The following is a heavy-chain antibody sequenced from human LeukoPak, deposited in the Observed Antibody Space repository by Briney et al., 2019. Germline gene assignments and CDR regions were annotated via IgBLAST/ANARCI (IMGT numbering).Heavy chain of an antibody. D-gene: IGHD1-26*01. J-gene: IGHJ3*01. CDR1: GYTLSDNH. CDR3: ARELGINAFDV. Sequence: AASVKVSCMASGYTLSDNHLYWVRQAPGQGLEWMGWIDPNSGVTNFAQNFQGRLTMTTDTSISTAYMELSRLTSDDTTVYYCARELGINAFDVWGQGTLVTVSS. CDR2: IDPNSGVT. V-gene: IGHV1-2*02.